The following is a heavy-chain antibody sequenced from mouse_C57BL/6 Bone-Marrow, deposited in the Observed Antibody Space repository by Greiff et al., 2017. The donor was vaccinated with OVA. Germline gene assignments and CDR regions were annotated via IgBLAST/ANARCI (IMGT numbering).Heavy chain of an antibody. D-gene: IGHD1-1*01. CDR1: GYTFTGYW. J-gene: IGHJ1*03. CDR2: ILPGSGST. CDR3: ARRVGYYYGSSYWYFDV. Sequence: QVQLKESGAELMKPGASVKLSCKATGYTFTGYWIEWVKQRPGHGLEWIGEILPGSGSTNYNEKFKGKATFTADTSSNTAYMQLSSLTTEDSAIYYCARRVGYYYGSSYWYFDVWGTGTTVTVSS. V-gene: IGHV1-9*01.